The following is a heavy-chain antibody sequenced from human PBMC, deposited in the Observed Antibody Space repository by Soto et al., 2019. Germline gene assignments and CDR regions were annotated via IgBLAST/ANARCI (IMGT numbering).Heavy chain of an antibody. V-gene: IGHV3-21*01. D-gene: IGHD2-15*01. Sequence: EVQLVESGGGLVKPGGSLRLSCAASRFTFSTYSMNWVRQAPGKGLEWVSSISSGSDYIYYADSVKGRFTISRDNAENSLYLQMNSLRAEDAAGYYCWRHSVVGPAGASNWFDPLGQGTLVTVSS. CDR3: WRHSVVGPAGASNWFDP. CDR1: RFTFSTYS. J-gene: IGHJ5*02. CDR2: ISSGSDYI.